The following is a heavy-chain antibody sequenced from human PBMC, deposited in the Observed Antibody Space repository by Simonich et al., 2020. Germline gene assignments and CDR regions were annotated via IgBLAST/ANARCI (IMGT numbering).Heavy chain of an antibody. Sequence: EVQLVQSGAEVKKPGATVKISCKVSGYTFTDHDMHWVQQAPGKGVVWMGTVDPEDRETRYAEKFQGRVTITADTSTDTAYRELSSLRSEDTAVYYCATGFEYSSSSWAFDIWGQGTMVTVSS. D-gene: IGHD6-6*01. CDR3: ATGFEYSSSSWAFDI. V-gene: IGHV1-69-2*01. CDR1: GYTFTDHD. J-gene: IGHJ3*02. CDR2: VDPEDRET.